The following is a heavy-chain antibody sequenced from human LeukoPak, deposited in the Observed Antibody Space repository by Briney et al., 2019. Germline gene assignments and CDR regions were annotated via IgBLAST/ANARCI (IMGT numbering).Heavy chain of an antibody. Sequence: SETLSLTCTVSGGSISSSSYYWGWIRQPPGKGLEWIGSIYYSGSTYYNPSLKSRVTISVDTSKNQFSPKLSSVTAADTAVYYCARHENDFWSGYPRSSFDYWGQGTLVTVSS. CDR2: IYYSGST. D-gene: IGHD3-3*01. CDR1: GGSISSSSYY. J-gene: IGHJ4*02. CDR3: ARHENDFWSGYPRSSFDY. V-gene: IGHV4-39*01.